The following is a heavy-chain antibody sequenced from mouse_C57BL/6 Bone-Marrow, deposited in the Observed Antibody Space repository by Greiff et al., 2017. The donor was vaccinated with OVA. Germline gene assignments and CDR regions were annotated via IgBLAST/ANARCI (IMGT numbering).Heavy chain of an antibody. D-gene: IGHD2-3*01. CDR1: GYTFTDYE. V-gene: IGHV1-15*01. J-gene: IGHJ2*01. CDR2: IDPETGGT. CDR3: TRWGWLLRYYFDY. Sequence: VQLQQSGAELVRPGASVTLSCKASGYTFTDYEMHWVKLTPVHGLEWIGAIDPETGGTAYNQKFKGKAILTADKSSSTAYMELRSLTSEDSAVYYCTRWGWLLRYYFDYWGQGTTLTVSS.